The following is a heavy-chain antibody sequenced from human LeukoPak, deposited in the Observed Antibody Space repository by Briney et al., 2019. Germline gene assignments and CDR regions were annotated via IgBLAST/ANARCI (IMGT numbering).Heavy chain of an antibody. CDR3: ATWGIGYCSGGSCYSGSIFVDY. V-gene: IGHV1-24*01. J-gene: IGHJ4*02. CDR1: RYTLTELS. Sequence: ASVKVSCKVSRYTLTELSMHWVRQAPGRGLEWMGGFDPEDGETIYAQKFQGRVTMTEDTSTDTAYMELSSLRSEDTAVYYCATWGIGYCSGGSCYSGSIFVDYWGQGTLVTVSS. D-gene: IGHD2-15*01. CDR2: FDPEDGET.